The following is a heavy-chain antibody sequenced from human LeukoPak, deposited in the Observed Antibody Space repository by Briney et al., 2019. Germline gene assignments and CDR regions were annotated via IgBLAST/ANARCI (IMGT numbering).Heavy chain of an antibody. CDR2: IYTSGST. CDR1: GGSISSYY. Sequence: SETLSLTCIVSGGSISSYYWSWIRQPAGKGLEWIGRIYTSGSTNHNPSLKSRVTMSVDTSKNQLSLKLSSVTAADTAVYYCARSRGGYGDYGSWFDPWGQGILVSVSS. V-gene: IGHV4-4*07. J-gene: IGHJ5*02. CDR3: ARSRGGYGDYGSWFDP. D-gene: IGHD4-17*01.